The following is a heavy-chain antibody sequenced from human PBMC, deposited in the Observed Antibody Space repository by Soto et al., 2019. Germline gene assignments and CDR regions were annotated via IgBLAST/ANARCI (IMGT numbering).Heavy chain of an antibody. J-gene: IGHJ5*02. Sequence: PSETLSLTCTVSGGSISSGGYYWSWIRQHPGKGLEWIGYIYYSGSTYYNPSLKSRVTISVDTSKNQFSLKLSSVTAADTAVYYCAREGIAAAGTKSWFDPWGQGTLVTVSS. V-gene: IGHV4-31*03. D-gene: IGHD6-13*01. CDR2: IYYSGST. CDR3: AREGIAAAGTKSWFDP. CDR1: GGSISSGGYY.